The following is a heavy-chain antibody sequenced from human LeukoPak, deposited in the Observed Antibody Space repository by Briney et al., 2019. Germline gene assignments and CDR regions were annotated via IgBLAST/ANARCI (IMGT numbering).Heavy chain of an antibody. Sequence: GGSLRLSCAASGFTFSDHYMDWVRQAPGKGLEWVGRTKNKANSYTTEYAASVKGRFTISRDESKNSLYLQMNSLRAEDTAVYYCASQFPGQAGWFDPWGQGTLVTVSS. V-gene: IGHV3-72*01. CDR3: ASQFPGQAGWFDP. CDR1: GFTFSDHY. D-gene: IGHD6-25*01. CDR2: TKNKANSYTT. J-gene: IGHJ5*02.